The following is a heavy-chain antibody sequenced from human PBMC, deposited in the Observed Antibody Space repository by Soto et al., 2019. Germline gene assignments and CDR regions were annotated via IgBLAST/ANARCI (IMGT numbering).Heavy chain of an antibody. D-gene: IGHD1-20*01. V-gene: IGHV3-53*04. Sequence: EVQLVESGGGLVQPGGSLRLSCAASGFTVSSNYMSWVRQAPGKGLEWVSVIYSGGSTYYADSVTGRFTISRHNSKNTLYLQMNSLRAEDTAVYYCARATRISRNNYYYYMDVWGKGTTVTVSS. CDR2: IYSGGST. CDR3: ARATRISRNNYYYYMDV. J-gene: IGHJ6*03. CDR1: GFTVSSNY.